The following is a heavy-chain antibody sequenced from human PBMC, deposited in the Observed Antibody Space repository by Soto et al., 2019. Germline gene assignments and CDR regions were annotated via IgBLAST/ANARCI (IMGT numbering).Heavy chain of an antibody. D-gene: IGHD3-9*01. J-gene: IGHJ5*02. CDR2: ISRDGSNS. V-gene: IGHV3-30*03. CDR1: GFSFGSFG. Sequence: QIQLVESGGGVVQPGGSLRLSCSASGFSFGSFGMHWVRQAPGEGLEWVAFISRDGSNSFYGDSVKGRFTLSRDNSRNTVYLKMSHTRDEDTALYDGARVNLSSDFEPWGQGTLVIVSS. CDR3: ARVNLSSDFEP.